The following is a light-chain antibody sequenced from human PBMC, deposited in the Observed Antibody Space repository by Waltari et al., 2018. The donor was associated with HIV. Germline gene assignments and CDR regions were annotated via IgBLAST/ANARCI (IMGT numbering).Light chain of an antibody. CDR2: GAS. CDR1: QTISSTP. J-gene: IGKJ5*01. V-gene: IGKV3-20*01. CDR3: QHYGSSLIT. Sequence: VLTQSPVTLSLSPGEKATLPCRPSQTISSTPLAWYQPRPGQAPRLLIFGASSRATGIPDRFSGSGSETDFTLTISRLQPEDFAVYYCQHYGSSLITFGQGTRLEIK.